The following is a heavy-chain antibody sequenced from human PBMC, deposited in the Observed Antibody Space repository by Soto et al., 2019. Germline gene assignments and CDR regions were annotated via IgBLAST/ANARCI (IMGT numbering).Heavy chain of an antibody. CDR1: GYTFTSYG. V-gene: IGHV1-18*01. D-gene: IGHD3-9*01. J-gene: IGHJ4*02. Sequence: QVQLVQSGAEVKKPGASVKVSCKASGYTFTSYGISWVRQAPGQGLEWMGWISAYNGNTNYAQKLQGRVTMTTDTSTSTAYIELRSLRSDDTAVYYCARSSGILTGYWNYFDYWGQGTLVTVSS. CDR3: ARSSGILTGYWNYFDY. CDR2: ISAYNGNT.